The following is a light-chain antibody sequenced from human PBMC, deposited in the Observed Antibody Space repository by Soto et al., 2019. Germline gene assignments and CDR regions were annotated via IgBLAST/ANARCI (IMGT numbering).Light chain of an antibody. V-gene: IGKV1-5*01. CDR2: DAS. CDR3: QQYNSYSPWT. CDR1: PSISSW. J-gene: IGKJ1*01. Sequence: DIQMTQSPSTLSASVGDRVTITCRARPSISSWLAWYQQKPGKAPKLLIYDASRLESGVPSRFSGSGYGTEFTLTISSLQPDDFATYYCQQYNSYSPWTFGQGTKVEIK.